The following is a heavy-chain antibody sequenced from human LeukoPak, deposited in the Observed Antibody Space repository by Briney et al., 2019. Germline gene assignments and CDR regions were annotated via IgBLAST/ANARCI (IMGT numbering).Heavy chain of an antibody. CDR2: ISSSGSTI. CDR3: AREPYYYYYYYMDV. Sequence: PGGSLRLSCAASGFTFSDYYMSWIRQAPGKGLEWVSYISSSGSTIYYADSVKGRFTISRDNAKNSLYLQMNSLRAEDTAVYYCAREPYYYYYYYMDVWGKGTTVTVPS. V-gene: IGHV3-11*01. J-gene: IGHJ6*03. CDR1: GFTFSDYY.